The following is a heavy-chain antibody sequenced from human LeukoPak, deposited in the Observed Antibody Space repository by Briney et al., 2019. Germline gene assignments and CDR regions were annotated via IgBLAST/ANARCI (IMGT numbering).Heavy chain of an antibody. Sequence: SVKVSCKASGYTFTSYGISWVRQAPGQGLEWMGGIIPIFGTANYAQKFQGRVTITADESTSTAYMELSSLRSEDTAVYYCARARYYDFWSGLLFDYWGQGTLVTVSS. D-gene: IGHD3-3*01. V-gene: IGHV1-69*13. CDR1: GYTFTSYG. CDR3: ARARYYDFWSGLLFDY. J-gene: IGHJ4*02. CDR2: IIPIFGTA.